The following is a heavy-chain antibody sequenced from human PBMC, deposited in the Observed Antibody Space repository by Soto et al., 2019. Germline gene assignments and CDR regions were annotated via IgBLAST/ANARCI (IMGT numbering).Heavy chain of an antibody. D-gene: IGHD3-22*01. CDR2: IYYSGST. V-gene: IGHV4-30-4*01. CDR1: GGSISSGDYY. Sequence: QVQLQESGPGLVKPSQTLSLTCTVSGGSISSGDYYWSWIRQPPGKGLEWIGYIYYSGSTYYNPSLKSRVTISVDTSKNQFSLKLISVTAADTAVYYCARVLSDYDSSYYYGMDVWGQGTTVTVSS. J-gene: IGHJ6*02. CDR3: ARVLSDYDSSYYYGMDV.